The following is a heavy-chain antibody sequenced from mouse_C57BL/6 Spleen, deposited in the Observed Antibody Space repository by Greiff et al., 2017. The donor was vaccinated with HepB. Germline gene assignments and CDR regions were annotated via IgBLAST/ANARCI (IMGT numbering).Heavy chain of an antibody. CDR2: IYPGDGDT. D-gene: IGHD1-1*01. V-gene: IGHV1-80*01. CDR1: GYAFSSYW. CDR3: ARTYYYGSSWGYFDV. Sequence: VQLQQSGAELVKPGASVKISCKASGYAFSSYWMNWVKQRPGKGLEWIGQIYPGDGDTNYNGKFKGKATLTADKSSSTAYMQLSRLTSEDSAVYFCARTYYYGSSWGYFDVWGTGTTVTVSS. J-gene: IGHJ1*03.